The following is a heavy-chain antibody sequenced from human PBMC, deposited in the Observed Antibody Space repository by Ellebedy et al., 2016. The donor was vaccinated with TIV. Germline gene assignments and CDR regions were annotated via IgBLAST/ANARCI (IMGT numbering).Heavy chain of an antibody. Sequence: MPSETLSLTCSVSGGSIGSYYWHWIRQSPGKGLECIGYIYFSGSTKYNPSLRSRLSMSVDMSKKEVSLKVDSVTAADTAVYFFARSSREGAKSAYWFDPWGQGTLVTVSS. V-gene: IGHV4-59*01. CDR1: GGSIGSYY. CDR3: ARSSREGAKSAYWFDP. CDR2: IYFSGST. D-gene: IGHD3-16*01. J-gene: IGHJ5*02.